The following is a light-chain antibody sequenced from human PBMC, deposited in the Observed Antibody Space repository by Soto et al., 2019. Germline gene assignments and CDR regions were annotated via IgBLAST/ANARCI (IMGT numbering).Light chain of an antibody. Sequence: QSALTQPPSAPGSPGQSVTISCTGTGSDIGGYNSVSWYQQHPGKAPRLMIYEVIKRPSGVPDRFSGSKSGETASLTVSGLQAEDEADYFCRSYEDSNNVVFRGGTKLTVL. J-gene: IGLJ3*02. CDR3: RSYEDSNNVV. V-gene: IGLV2-8*01. CDR1: GSDIGGYNS. CDR2: EVI.